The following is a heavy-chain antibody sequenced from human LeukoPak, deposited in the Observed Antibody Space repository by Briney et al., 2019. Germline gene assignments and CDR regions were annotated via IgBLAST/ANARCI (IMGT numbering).Heavy chain of an antibody. CDR1: GFTFNSNG. J-gene: IGHJ3*02. Sequence: GGSLRLSCAASGFTFNSNGMSWVRQALGKGLEWVSVISASGGSTYYADSVKGRFTISRDNSKNTLYLQINSLRVEDTAVYYCARGVLRYPTRGHGAFDIWGQGTMVTVSS. CDR2: ISASGGST. CDR3: ARGVLRYPTRGHGAFDI. D-gene: IGHD3-9*01. V-gene: IGHV3-23*01.